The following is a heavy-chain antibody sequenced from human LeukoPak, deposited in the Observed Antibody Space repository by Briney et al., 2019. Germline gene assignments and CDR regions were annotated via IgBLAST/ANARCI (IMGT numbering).Heavy chain of an antibody. Sequence: QPGGSLRLSCAASGFTFSSYAMHWVRQAPGKGLEWVAVISYDGSNKYYADSVKGRFTISRDNSKNTLYLQMNSLRAEDTAVYYCARSGENSGYAYFDYWGQGTLVTVSS. CDR2: ISYDGSNK. J-gene: IGHJ4*02. D-gene: IGHD5-12*01. CDR3: ARSGENSGYAYFDY. V-gene: IGHV3-30-3*01. CDR1: GFTFSSYA.